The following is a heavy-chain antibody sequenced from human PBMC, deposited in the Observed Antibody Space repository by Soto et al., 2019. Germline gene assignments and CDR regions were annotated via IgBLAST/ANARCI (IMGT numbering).Heavy chain of an antibody. J-gene: IGHJ4*02. CDR3: ACPGSNYDRSPSPFSSIDY. CDR1: GGTFSSYA. D-gene: IGHD3-22*01. CDR2: IIPIFGTA. Sequence: QVQLVQSGAEVKKPGSSVKVSCKASGGTFSSYAISWVRQAPGQGLEWMGGIIPIFGTANYAQKFQGRVTITADESTSTAYMELSSLGSEDTAVYYCACPGSNYDRSPSPFSSIDYWGQGTLVTVSS. V-gene: IGHV1-69*01.